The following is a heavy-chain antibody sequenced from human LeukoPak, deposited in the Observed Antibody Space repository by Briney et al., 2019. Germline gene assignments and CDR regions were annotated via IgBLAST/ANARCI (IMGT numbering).Heavy chain of an antibody. D-gene: IGHD3-16*01. V-gene: IGHV4-59*08. CDR1: GGSISSYY. CDR2: IYYSGST. CDR3: ARQLGAFDI. J-gene: IGHJ3*02. Sequence: SETLSLTCTVSGGSISSYYWSWIRQPPGKGLEWIGYIYYSGSTNYNPSLKSRVTISVVTSKNQFSLKLTSVTAADTAVYYCARQLGAFDIWGQGTMVTVSS.